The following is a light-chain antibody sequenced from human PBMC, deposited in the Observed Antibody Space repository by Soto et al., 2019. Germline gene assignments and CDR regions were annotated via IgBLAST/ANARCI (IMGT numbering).Light chain of an antibody. CDR2: DAS. CDR1: QSISSW. V-gene: IGKV1-5*01. CDR3: QQYNSYST. J-gene: IGKJ1*01. Sequence: DIQMTQSPSTLSASVGYRVTITCRSSQSISSWLAWYQQKPGKAPKLLIYDASSLESGVPSRFSGSGSGTEFTLTISSLQPDDFATYYCQQYNSYSTFGQGTKVDI.